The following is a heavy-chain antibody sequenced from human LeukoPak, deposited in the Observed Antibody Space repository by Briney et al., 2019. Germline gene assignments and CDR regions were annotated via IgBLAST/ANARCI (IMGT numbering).Heavy chain of an antibody. V-gene: IGHV4-61*02. CDR3: ARAPYQLRPGWYFDL. CDR2: IYTSGIT. D-gene: IGHD2-2*01. Sequence: PSQTLSLTCTVSGGSISSGTYYWSWIRQPAGKGLEWIGRIYTSGITNYDPSLKSRVTISVDTSKSQLSLKLSSVTAADTAVYYCARAPYQLRPGWYFDLWGRGTLVTVSS. CDR1: GGSISSGTYY. J-gene: IGHJ2*01.